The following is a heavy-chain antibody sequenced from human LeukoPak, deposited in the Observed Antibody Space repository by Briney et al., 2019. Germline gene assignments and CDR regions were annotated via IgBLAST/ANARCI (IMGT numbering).Heavy chain of an antibody. Sequence: GASVKVSCKTSGGTFSNSGISWVRQAPGQGPEWMGGIIPVFGTPNYAQKFQGRLTITADRSTTTAYMELSSLTSDDTAVYYCARERLARFPYFDYWGQGTLVAASS. D-gene: IGHD3-3*01. CDR1: GGTFSNSG. V-gene: IGHV1-69*06. J-gene: IGHJ4*02. CDR3: ARERLARFPYFDY. CDR2: IIPVFGTP.